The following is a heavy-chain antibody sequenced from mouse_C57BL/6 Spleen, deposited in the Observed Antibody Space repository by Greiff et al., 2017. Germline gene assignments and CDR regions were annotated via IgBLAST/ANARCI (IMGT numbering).Heavy chain of an antibody. Sequence: EVMLVESGGGLVKPGGSLKLSCAASGFTFSSYSMSWVRQTPGKRLEWVATISDGGSYTSYPDNVKGRFTISRDNAKNNLYMKTSDLKSEDRAMYYGARDVSNGTRYDCDYWGQGTTLTVS. D-gene: IGHD2-14*01. CDR1: GFTFSSYS. CDR2: ISDGGSYT. V-gene: IGHV5-4*01. CDR3: ARDVSNGTRYDCDY. J-gene: IGHJ2*01.